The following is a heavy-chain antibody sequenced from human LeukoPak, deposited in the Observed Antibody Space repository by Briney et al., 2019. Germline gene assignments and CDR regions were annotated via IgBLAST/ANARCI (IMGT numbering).Heavy chain of an antibody. D-gene: IGHD6-13*01. Sequence: SETLSLTCAVYGGSFSGYYWSWIRQPPGKGLEWIGEINHSGSTNYNPSLKSRVTISVDTSKNQFSLKLSSVTAADTAVYYCARAPDYSSSWYVFYYYMDVWGKGTTVTVSS. CDR2: INHSGST. J-gene: IGHJ6*03. CDR3: ARAPDYSSSWYVFYYYMDV. CDR1: GGSFSGYY. V-gene: IGHV4-34*01.